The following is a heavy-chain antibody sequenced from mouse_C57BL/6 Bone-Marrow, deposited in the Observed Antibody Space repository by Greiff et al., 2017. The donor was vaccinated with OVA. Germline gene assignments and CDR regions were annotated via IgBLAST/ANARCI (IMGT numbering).Heavy chain of an antibody. V-gene: IGHV1-19*01. CDR3: ARSKGNGGAMDY. D-gene: IGHD2-1*01. CDR1: GYTFTDYY. CDR2: INPYNGGT. J-gene: IGHJ4*01. Sequence: EVQLQQSGPVLVKPGASVKMSCKASGYTFTDYYMNWVKQSHGKSLEWIGVINPYNGGTSYNQKFKGKATLTVDKSSSTAYMELNSLTSEYSAVYYCARSKGNGGAMDYWGQGTSVTVSS.